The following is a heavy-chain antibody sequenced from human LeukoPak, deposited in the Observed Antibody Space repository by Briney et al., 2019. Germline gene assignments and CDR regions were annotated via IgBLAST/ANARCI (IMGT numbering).Heavy chain of an antibody. CDR1: GFTFSSYG. CDR3: AKVSGFWDTGIAAAGILDY. J-gene: IGHJ4*02. D-gene: IGHD6-13*01. V-gene: IGHV3-30*02. CDR2: IRYDGSNK. Sequence: GRSLRLSCAASGFTFSSYGMHWVRQAPGKGLEWVAFIRYDGSNKYYADSVKGRFTISRDNSKNTLYLQMNSLRAEDTAVYYCAKVSGFWDTGIAAAGILDYWGQGTLVTVSS.